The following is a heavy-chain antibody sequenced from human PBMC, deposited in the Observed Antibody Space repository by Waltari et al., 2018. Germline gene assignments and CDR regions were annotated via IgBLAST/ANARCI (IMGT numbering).Heavy chain of an antibody. CDR1: GGSISSYY. Sequence: QVQLQESGPGLVKPSETLSLTCTVSGGSISSYYWSWIRQPPGKGLEWIGYIYYSGSTNYNPSLKSLVTISVDTSKNQFSLKLSSVTAADTAVYYCARTVPPAYYMDVWGKGTTVTVSS. CDR3: ARTVPPAYYMDV. D-gene: IGHD4-4*01. CDR2: IYYSGST. J-gene: IGHJ6*03. V-gene: IGHV4-59*01.